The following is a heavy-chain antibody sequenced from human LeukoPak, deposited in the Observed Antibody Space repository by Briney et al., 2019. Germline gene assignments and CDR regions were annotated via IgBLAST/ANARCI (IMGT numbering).Heavy chain of an antibody. CDR2: IYHSGST. J-gene: IGHJ4*02. D-gene: IGHD3-3*01. Sequence: PSETLSLTCTVSGYSISSGYYWGWIRQPPGKGLEWIGSIYHSGSTYYNPSLKSRVTISVDTSKNQFSLKLSSVTAADTAVYYRARVGRDFWSGSTSTFDYWGQGTLVTVSS. V-gene: IGHV4-38-2*02. CDR1: GYSISSGYY. CDR3: ARVGRDFWSGSTSTFDY.